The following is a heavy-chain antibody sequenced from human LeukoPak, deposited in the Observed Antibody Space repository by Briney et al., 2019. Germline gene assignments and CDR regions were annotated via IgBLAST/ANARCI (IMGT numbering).Heavy chain of an antibody. V-gene: IGHV1-46*01. D-gene: IGHD6-13*01. CDR3: ARGYSSSWYYY. J-gene: IGHJ4*02. Sequence: GASVKVSCKASGYTFTSYYMHWVRQAPGQGLEWMGIINPSGGSTSYAQKFQGRVTMTRDMSTSTAYMELSRLRSDDTAVYYCARGYSSSWYYYWGQGTLVTVSS. CDR2: INPSGGST. CDR1: GYTFTSYY.